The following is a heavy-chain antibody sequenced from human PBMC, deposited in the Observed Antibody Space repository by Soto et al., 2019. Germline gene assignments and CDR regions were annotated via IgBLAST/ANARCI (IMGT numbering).Heavy chain of an antibody. V-gene: IGHV1-3*01. CDR3: ARGGVYDFVPDYYQASWFDP. Sequence: QVHLVQSGAEVKKPGASARVSCLASGYTFTKFPIHWVRQAPGQGLEWMGWIHAGNGHTKYSQNFHGRVTFTRDTSAKTFYRELKTPKSEDTAVYYCARGGVYDFVPDYYQASWFDPWGKGTLVTVSS. CDR1: GYTFTKFP. J-gene: IGHJ5*02. D-gene: IGHD3-9*01. CDR2: IHAGNGHT.